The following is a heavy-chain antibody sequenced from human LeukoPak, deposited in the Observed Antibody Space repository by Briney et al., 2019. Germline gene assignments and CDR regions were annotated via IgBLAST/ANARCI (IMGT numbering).Heavy chain of an antibody. CDR3: ARGRFPDRSDDY. Sequence: PSETLSLTCTVSGGSISRNSDYWGWIRQPPGKGLEWIGSIYYGGSTYYNPSLKSRVTISVDTSKNQFSLKLSSVTAADTAVYYCARGRFPDRSDDYWGQGTLVTVSS. D-gene: IGHD3-3*01. V-gene: IGHV4-39*07. J-gene: IGHJ4*02. CDR1: GGSISRNSDY. CDR2: IYYGGST.